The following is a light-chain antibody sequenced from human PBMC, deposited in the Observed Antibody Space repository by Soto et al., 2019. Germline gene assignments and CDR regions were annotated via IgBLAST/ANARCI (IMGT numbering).Light chain of an antibody. Sequence: EFVLTQSPGTLSLSPGERATLSCRASQTVRNNYLAWYQQKPGQAPRLLIYDASSRATGIPDRFSGGGSGTDFTLTISRLEPEDFAVYYCQQRSNWPLSITSGQGTRLEIK. CDR2: DAS. V-gene: IGKV3D-20*02. CDR3: QQRSNWPLSIT. CDR1: QTVRNNY. J-gene: IGKJ5*01.